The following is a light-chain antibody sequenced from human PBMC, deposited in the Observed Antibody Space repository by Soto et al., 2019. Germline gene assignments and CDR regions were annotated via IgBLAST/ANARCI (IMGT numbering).Light chain of an antibody. CDR2: KAS. Sequence: DIQMTQSPSTLSASVGDIVTVTCRASQAISIWLAWYQQKPGKAPKLLIYKASTLKSGVPSRFSGSGSGTEFTLTISSLQPDDFATYYCQQYNSYSEAFGEGTKVDI. CDR3: QQYNSYSEA. V-gene: IGKV1-5*03. CDR1: QAISIW. J-gene: IGKJ4*01.